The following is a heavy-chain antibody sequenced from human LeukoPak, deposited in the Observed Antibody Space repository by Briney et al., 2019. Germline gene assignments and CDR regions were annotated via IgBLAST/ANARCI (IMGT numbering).Heavy chain of an antibody. CDR2: IYTSGST. CDR1: GGSISSYY. V-gene: IGHV4-4*07. Sequence: PSETLSLTCTVSGGSISSYYWSWIRQPAGKGLEWIGRIYTSGSTNYNPSLKSRVTISVDKSKNQFSLKLSSVTAADTAVYYCARVLAAAARGPYYFDYWGQGTLVTVSS. J-gene: IGHJ4*02. CDR3: ARVLAAAARGPYYFDY. D-gene: IGHD6-13*01.